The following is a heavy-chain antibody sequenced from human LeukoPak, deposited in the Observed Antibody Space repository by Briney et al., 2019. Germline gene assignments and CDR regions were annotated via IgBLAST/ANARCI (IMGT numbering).Heavy chain of an antibody. CDR3: AKDLHGDYTYFDY. D-gene: IGHD4-17*01. V-gene: IGHV3-23*01. J-gene: IGHJ4*02. CDR2: ISGTGGSI. CDR1: GFTFSSYA. Sequence: GGSLRLSCAASGFTFSSYAMSWVRQAPGKGLEWVSAISGTGGSIYHANSVKGRFTISRDNSKNTLYLQMNSLRAVDTAVYYCAKDLHGDYTYFDYWGQGTLVTVS.